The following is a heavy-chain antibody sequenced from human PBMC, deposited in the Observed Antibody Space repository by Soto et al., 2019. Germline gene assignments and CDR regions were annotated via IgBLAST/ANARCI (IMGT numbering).Heavy chain of an antibody. J-gene: IGHJ4*02. V-gene: IGHV4-31*03. CDR1: GGSISSGGYY. Sequence: PSETLSLTCTVSGGSISSGGYYWSWIRQHPGKGLEWIGYIYYSGSTYYNPSLKSRVTISVDTSKNQFSLKLSSVTAADTAVYYCARARESITIFGVVRPNYFDYWGQGTLVTVSS. D-gene: IGHD3-3*01. CDR3: ARARESITIFGVVRPNYFDY. CDR2: IYYSGST.